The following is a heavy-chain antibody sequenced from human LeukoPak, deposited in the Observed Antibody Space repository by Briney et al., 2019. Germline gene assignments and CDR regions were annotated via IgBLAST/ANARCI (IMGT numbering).Heavy chain of an antibody. CDR2: ISHTGST. Sequence: SETLSLTCGVSGSSISSNNWWTWVRQPPGKGLEWIGEISHTGSTNYNPSLESRVTMSVDTSKNLFSLSLSSVTAADTAVYFCARVTATTPFDYWGQGTLVTVSS. D-gene: IGHD1-1*01. CDR3: ARVTATTPFDY. V-gene: IGHV4-4*02. J-gene: IGHJ4*02. CDR1: GSSISSNNW.